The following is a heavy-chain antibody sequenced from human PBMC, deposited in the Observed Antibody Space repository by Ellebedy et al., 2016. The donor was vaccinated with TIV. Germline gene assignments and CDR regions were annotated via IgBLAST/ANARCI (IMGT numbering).Heavy chain of an antibody. V-gene: IGHV3-73*01. CDR1: GFTFSGSN. Sequence: GESLKIPXAASGFTFSGSNIHWVRQASGKGLEWVGLIRSTAASYATAYAASVKGRFTISRDDSKNTAYLQMSSLQTEDTAVYYCIRQDCGSTSCQSMGGWGQGTLVTVSA. J-gene: IGHJ4*02. CDR3: IRQDCGSTSCQSMGG. CDR2: IRSTAASYAT. D-gene: IGHD2-2*01.